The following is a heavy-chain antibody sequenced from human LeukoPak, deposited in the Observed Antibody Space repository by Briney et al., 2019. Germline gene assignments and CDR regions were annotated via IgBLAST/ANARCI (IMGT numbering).Heavy chain of an antibody. D-gene: IGHD1-1*01. V-gene: IGHV4-59*01. J-gene: IGHJ4*02. CDR1: GGSISGYH. CDR3: ARVTTGTVDY. Sequence: SETLSPTCTVFGGSISGYHWGWLRQPPRRGLEWSGYISYTGNTNYIPSFKSLVTISVDMSKNQFSLKLASVTAADTAIYYCARVTTGTVDYWGQGTLVTVSA. CDR2: ISYTGNT.